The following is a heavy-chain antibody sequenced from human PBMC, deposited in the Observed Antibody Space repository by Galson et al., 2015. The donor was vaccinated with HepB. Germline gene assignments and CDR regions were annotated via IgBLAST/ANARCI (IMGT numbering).Heavy chain of an antibody. Sequence: SLRLSCAASGFTFSNAWMSWVRQAPGKGLEWVGRIKSKTDGGTTDYAAPVKGRFTISRDDSKNTLYLQMNSLKTEDTAVYYCTTDWAGAMVPQVWGQGTTVTVSS. J-gene: IGHJ6*02. CDR1: GFTFSNAW. CDR2: IKSKTDGGTT. D-gene: IGHD5-18*01. CDR3: TTDWAGAMVPQV. V-gene: IGHV3-15*01.